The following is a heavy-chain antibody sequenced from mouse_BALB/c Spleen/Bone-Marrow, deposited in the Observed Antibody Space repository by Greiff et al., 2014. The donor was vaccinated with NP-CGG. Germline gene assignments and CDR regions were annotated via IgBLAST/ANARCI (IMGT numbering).Heavy chain of an antibody. V-gene: IGHV2-9*02. CDR2: IWDGGST. J-gene: IGHJ2*01. D-gene: IGHD1-2*01. CDR1: GFSLTSYG. CDR3: ARYYYGFLDY. Sequence: VKVEESGPGLVAPSQSLSITCTVSGFSLTSYGVHWVRQPPGKGLEWLGVIWDGGSTNYNSTLMSRLTISKDNSKSQVFLKMNSLQTDDTAMYYCARYYYGFLDYWGQGTTLTVSS.